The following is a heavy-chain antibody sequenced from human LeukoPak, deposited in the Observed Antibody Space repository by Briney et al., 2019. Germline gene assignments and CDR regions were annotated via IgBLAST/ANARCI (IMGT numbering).Heavy chain of an antibody. CDR3: ARDGKWELPTRGALDI. Sequence: GGSLRLSCAASGFTFSSYGLHWVRQAPGKGLEWVAGISHDGSDKYYVDSVKGRFTISRDNSKNTLYLQMNSLRGDDTAVYYCARDGKWELPTRGALDIWGQGTMVTVSS. J-gene: IGHJ3*02. CDR2: ISHDGSDK. D-gene: IGHD1-26*01. V-gene: IGHV3-30*03. CDR1: GFTFSSYG.